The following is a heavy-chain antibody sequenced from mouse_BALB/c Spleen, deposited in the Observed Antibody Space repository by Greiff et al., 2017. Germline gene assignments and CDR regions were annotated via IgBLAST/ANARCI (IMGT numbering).Heavy chain of an antibody. CDR1: GYAFTNYL. V-gene: IGHV1-54*01. J-gene: IGHJ3*01. Sequence: QVQLQQSGAELVRPGTSVKVSCKASGYAFTNYLIEWVKQRPGQGLEWIGVINPGSGGTNYNEKFKGKATLTADKSSSTAYMQLSSLTSDDSAVYFCAGYYCSRRAYWGQGTLVTVSA. CDR3: AGYYCSRRAY. CDR2: INPGSGGT. D-gene: IGHD1-1*01.